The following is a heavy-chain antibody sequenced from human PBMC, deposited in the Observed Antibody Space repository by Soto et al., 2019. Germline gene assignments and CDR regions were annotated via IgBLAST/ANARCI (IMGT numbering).Heavy chain of an antibody. J-gene: IGHJ4*02. D-gene: IGHD6-13*01. V-gene: IGHV1-2*04. CDR1: GYTFTGYY. Sequence: ASVKVSCKASGYTFTGYYMHWVRQAPGQGLEWMGWINPNSGGTNYAQKFQGWVTMTRDTSISTAYMELSRLRSDDTAVYYCARDVSVGVKPSAAFDYWGQGTLVTVSS. CDR3: ARDVSVGVKPSAAFDY. CDR2: INPNSGGT.